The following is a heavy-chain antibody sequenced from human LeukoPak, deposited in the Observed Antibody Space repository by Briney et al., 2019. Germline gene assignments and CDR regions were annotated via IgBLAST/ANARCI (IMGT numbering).Heavy chain of an antibody. Sequence: GGSLRLSCAASGFTFSDYYMSWIRQAPGKGLEWVSSISSSSTYIYYADSVKGRFTISRDNAKNSLYLQMNSLRAEDTAVYYCARESYGVVVPAANDYWGQGTLVTVSS. J-gene: IGHJ4*02. CDR2: ISSSSTYI. CDR3: ARESYGVVVPAANDY. V-gene: IGHV3-11*06. D-gene: IGHD2-2*01. CDR1: GFTFSDYY.